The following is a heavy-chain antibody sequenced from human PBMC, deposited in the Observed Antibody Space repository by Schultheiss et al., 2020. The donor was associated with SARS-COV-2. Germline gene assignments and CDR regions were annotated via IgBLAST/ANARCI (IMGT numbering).Heavy chain of an antibody. CDR1: GFTFSSYA. D-gene: IGHD6-19*01. J-gene: IGHJ4*02. CDR3: AKGSAVAPGDYFDY. CDR2: ISSSSSTI. V-gene: IGHV3-23*01. Sequence: GGSLRLSCAASGFTFSSYAMSWVRQAPGKGLEWVSYISSSSSTIYYADSVKGRFTISRDNSKNTLYLQMNSLRAEDTAVYYCAKGSAVAPGDYFDYWGQGTLVTVSS.